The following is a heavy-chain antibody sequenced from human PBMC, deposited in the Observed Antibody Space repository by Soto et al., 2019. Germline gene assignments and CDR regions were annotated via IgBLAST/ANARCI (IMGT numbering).Heavy chain of an antibody. J-gene: IGHJ6*02. CDR3: ATDGDGRNYYSYGMDV. D-gene: IGHD3-10*01. Sequence: QVQLQQWGAGLLRPSETLSLTCAIYGGSFSGYYWSWIRQPPGKGLEWIGEINQSGSATYNPSLTSRVTISVDRSKNQISLKMNSVTAADTAIHYCATDGDGRNYYSYGMDVWGQGTTVTVSS. CDR1: GGSFSGYY. V-gene: IGHV4-34*01. CDR2: INQSGSA.